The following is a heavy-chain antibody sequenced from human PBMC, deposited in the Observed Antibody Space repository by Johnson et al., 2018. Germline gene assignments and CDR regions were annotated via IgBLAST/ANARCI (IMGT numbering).Heavy chain of an antibody. Sequence: VQLVESGGGLVKPGGSLRLSCAASGFTFSTYSMNWVRQAPGKGLEWVSSISSSSTYIYYADSVKGRFTISRDNAKNSLYLQMNSLRAEDTAVYYCARAESRPPYGMDVWGQGTTVTVSS. J-gene: IGHJ6*02. CDR3: ARAESRPPYGMDV. CDR1: GFTFSTYS. CDR2: ISSSSTYI. V-gene: IGHV3-21*01.